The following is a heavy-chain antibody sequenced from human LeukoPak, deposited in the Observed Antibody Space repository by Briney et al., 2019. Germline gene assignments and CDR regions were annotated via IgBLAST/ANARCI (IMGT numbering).Heavy chain of an antibody. J-gene: IGHJ4*02. D-gene: IGHD5-18*01. Sequence: QSGGSLGLSCAASGFTFSSYGMHWVRQAPGKGLEWVAFIRYDGSNKYYADSLKGRFTISRDNSKNTLYLQMNSLRAEDTALYYCAKDLRGHSYGYANFDYWGQGTLVTVSS. CDR2: IRYDGSNK. V-gene: IGHV3-30*02. CDR3: AKDLRGHSYGYANFDY. CDR1: GFTFSSYG.